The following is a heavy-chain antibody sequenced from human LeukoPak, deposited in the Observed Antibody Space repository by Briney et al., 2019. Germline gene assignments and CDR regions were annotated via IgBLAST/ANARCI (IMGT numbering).Heavy chain of an antibody. CDR1: GGSISSGGYS. CDR3: ARLGVLYYFDY. Sequence: PSETLSLTCAVSGGSISSGGYSWSWIRQPPGKGLEWIGYIYHSGSTYYNPSLKSRVTISVDRSKNQFSLKLSSVTAADTAVYYCARLGVLYYFDYWGQGTLVTVSS. V-gene: IGHV4-30-2*01. J-gene: IGHJ4*02. D-gene: IGHD3-16*01. CDR2: IYHSGST.